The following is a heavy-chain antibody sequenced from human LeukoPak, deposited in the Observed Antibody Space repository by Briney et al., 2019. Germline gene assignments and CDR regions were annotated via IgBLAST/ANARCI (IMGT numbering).Heavy chain of an antibody. Sequence: GGSLRLSCAASGFTFSDYYMSWVRQAPGKGLEWVSVIYSGGSTYYADSVKGRFTISRDNSKNTLYLQMNSLRAEDTAVYYCAISVGATSLFDYWGQGTLVTVSS. CDR2: IYSGGST. CDR1: GFTFSDYY. V-gene: IGHV3-53*01. D-gene: IGHD1-26*01. CDR3: AISVGATSLFDY. J-gene: IGHJ4*02.